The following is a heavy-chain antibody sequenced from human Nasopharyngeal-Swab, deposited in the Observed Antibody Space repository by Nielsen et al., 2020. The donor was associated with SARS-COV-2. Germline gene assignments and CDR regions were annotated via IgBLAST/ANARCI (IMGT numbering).Heavy chain of an antibody. V-gene: IGHV3-7*01. Sequence: GGSLRLSCVASEFTFRDYWMSWVRQAPAKGLEWVANIKQDGSEKNYVDSVKGRFTISRDNAKNSLFLQMDSLRTEDTAFYYCARVGGRTSPMGSWGQGTLVTVSS. CDR3: ARVGGRTSPMGS. J-gene: IGHJ4*02. D-gene: IGHD3-10*01. CDR2: IKQDGSEK. CDR1: EFTFRDYW.